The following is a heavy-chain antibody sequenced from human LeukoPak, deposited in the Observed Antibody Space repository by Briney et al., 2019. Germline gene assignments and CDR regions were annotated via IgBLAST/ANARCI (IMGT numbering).Heavy chain of an antibody. V-gene: IGHV1-69*05. Sequence: SVTVSCKASGGTFSSYAISWVRQAPGQGLEWMGGIIPIFGTANYAQKFQGRVTITTDESTSTAYMELSSLRSEDTAVYYCARGVYYYGSGSYYVFHYWGQGTLVTVSS. CDR3: ARGVYYYGSGSYYVFHY. J-gene: IGHJ4*02. D-gene: IGHD3-10*01. CDR1: GGTFSSYA. CDR2: IIPIFGTA.